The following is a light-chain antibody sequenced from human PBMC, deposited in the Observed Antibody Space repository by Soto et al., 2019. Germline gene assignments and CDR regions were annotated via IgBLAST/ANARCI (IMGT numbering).Light chain of an antibody. CDR2: GNS. CDR3: QSYASSLSGWV. Sequence: QSVLTQPPSGSGAPGQRVTISFTGSSSNIGAGYDVHWYQQLPGTAPKLLIYGNSNRPSGVPDRFSGSKSGTSASLAITGLQAEDEADYYCQSYASSLSGWVFGGGTKLTVL. CDR1: SSNIGAGYD. V-gene: IGLV1-40*01. J-gene: IGLJ3*02.